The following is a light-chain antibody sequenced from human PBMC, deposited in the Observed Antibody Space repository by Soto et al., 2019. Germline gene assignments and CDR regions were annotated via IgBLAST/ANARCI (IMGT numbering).Light chain of an antibody. CDR1: QRVIRTY. V-gene: IGKV3-20*01. J-gene: IGKJ4*01. Sequence: EIVWTQSPGTLSLSPGERATLSCRASQRVIRTYLAGYQQKPGQAPRLLINGASIRATGIPEGSSGSGSGTDFTLTISRLEHEDFAVYYCQHYGSLVLTFGGGTKVEIK. CDR2: GAS. CDR3: QHYGSLVLT.